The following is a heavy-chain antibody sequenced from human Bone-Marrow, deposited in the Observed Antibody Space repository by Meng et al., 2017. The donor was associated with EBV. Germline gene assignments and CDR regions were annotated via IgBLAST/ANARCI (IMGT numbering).Heavy chain of an antibody. V-gene: IGHV4-39*01. CDR1: AGFIRCSTYY. Sequence: APGMVEPSSAPALTVTCSAGFIRCSTYYWGWIRQPPGKGLEWIGSIYYSGSTYYNPSLKSRVTISVDTSKNQFSLKLSSVTAADTAVYYCARSPFVVVIAPSYWGQGTLVTVSS. CDR3: ARSPFVVVIAPSY. D-gene: IGHD2-21*01. J-gene: IGHJ4*02. CDR2: IYYSGST.